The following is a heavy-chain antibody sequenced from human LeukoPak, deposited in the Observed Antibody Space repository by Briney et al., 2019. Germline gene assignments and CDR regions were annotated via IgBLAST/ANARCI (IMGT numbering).Heavy chain of an antibody. Sequence: GGSLTLSCLASAFTFDDYAMHWVRQPPGKVLEWVSGISSNSGSIGYADSVKGRFTISRHNARNPLYLQTNSLRAEDTVLYYCAKDPYYSASSGYLDSWGPGTLVTVSS. CDR2: ISSNSGSI. CDR3: AKDPYYSASSGYLDS. CDR1: AFTFDDYA. V-gene: IGHV3-9*01. D-gene: IGHD3-22*01. J-gene: IGHJ4*02.